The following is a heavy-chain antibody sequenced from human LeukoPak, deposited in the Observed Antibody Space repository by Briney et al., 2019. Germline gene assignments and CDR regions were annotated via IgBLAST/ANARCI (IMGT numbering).Heavy chain of an antibody. CDR3: AKDGVDCSGGSCYGYFDY. D-gene: IGHD2-15*01. V-gene: IGHV3-23*01. Sequence: GGSLRLSCAASGFTFSSYAMSWVRQAPGKGLEWVSAISGSGGSTYYADSEKGRFTISRDNSKNTLYLQINSLRAEDTAVYYCAKDGVDCSGGSCYGYFDYWGQGTLVTVSS. CDR1: GFTFSSYA. J-gene: IGHJ4*02. CDR2: ISGSGGST.